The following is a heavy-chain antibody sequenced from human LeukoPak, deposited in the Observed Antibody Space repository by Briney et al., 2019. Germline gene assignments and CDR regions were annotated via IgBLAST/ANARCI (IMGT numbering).Heavy chain of an antibody. CDR3: ARAYSSWYLVVCDY. Sequence: GRSLRLSCAASGFTFSSYAMHWVRQAPGKGLEWVAVISYDGSNKYYADSVKGRFTISRDNSKNTLYLQMNSLRAEDTAVYYCARAYSSWYLVVCDYWGQGTLVTVSS. CDR2: ISYDGSNK. V-gene: IGHV3-30*04. CDR1: GFTFSSYA. D-gene: IGHD6-13*01. J-gene: IGHJ4*02.